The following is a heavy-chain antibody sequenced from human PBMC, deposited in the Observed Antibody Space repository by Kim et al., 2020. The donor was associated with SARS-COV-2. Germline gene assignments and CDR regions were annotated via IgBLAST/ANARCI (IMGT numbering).Heavy chain of an antibody. V-gene: IGHV3-23*01. CDR2: ISYHGRDT. J-gene: IGHJ4*02. D-gene: IGHD6-6*01. CDR1: GVTFDTYA. CDR3: AKGHITARQSWDY. Sequence: GGSLRLSCAVSGVTFDTYAMSWVRQAPGKGLEWVSGISYHGRDTDYADSVKGRFTISRDNSKNTLYLQMNSLRAKDTAVYFCAKGHITARQSWDYWGQGTLVTVSS.